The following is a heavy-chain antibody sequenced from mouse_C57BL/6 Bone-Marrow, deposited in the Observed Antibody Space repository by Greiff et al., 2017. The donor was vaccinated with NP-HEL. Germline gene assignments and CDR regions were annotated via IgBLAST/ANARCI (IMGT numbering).Heavy chain of an antibody. J-gene: IGHJ3*01. Sequence: QVQLKQSGAELARPGASVKLSCKASGYTFTSYGISWVKQRTGQGLEWIGEIYPRSGNTYYNEKFKGKATLTADKSSSTAYMELRSLTSEDSAVYFCARRVGRWFAYWGQGTLVTVSA. CDR1: GYTFTSYG. V-gene: IGHV1-81*01. CDR3: ARRVGRWFAY. CDR2: IYPRSGNT. D-gene: IGHD4-1*01.